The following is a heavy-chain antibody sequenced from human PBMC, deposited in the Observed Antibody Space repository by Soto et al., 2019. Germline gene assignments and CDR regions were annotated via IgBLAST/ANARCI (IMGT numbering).Heavy chain of an antibody. Sequence: QVHLVQSATEVKRPGASVKVSCQTSGFTFTSHAIQWVRQAPGQRPEWLGWINAGNGNAKYSRRFQVRITITRDTAASTAYMELDSLTSEDTALFYCARAPINPKWGVTMFDYWGQGTLVTVSS. V-gene: IGHV1-3*01. CDR1: GFTFTSHA. J-gene: IGHJ4*02. CDR2: INAGNGNA. D-gene: IGHD7-27*01. CDR3: ARAPINPKWGVTMFDY.